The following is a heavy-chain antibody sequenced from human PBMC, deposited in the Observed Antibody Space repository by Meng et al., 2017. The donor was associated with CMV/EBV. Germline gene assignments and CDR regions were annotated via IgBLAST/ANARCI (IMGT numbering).Heavy chain of an antibody. CDR1: GFTFSSYS. CDR3: ARDEGGGIG. V-gene: IGHV3-21*01. D-gene: IGHD2-15*01. CDR2: ISSSSSYI. Sequence: GESLKISCAASGFTFSSYSMNWVRQAPGKGLVWVSSISSSSSYIYYADSVKGRFTISRDNAKNSLYLQMNSLRAEDTAVYYCARDEGGGIGWGQGTLVTVSS. J-gene: IGHJ4*02.